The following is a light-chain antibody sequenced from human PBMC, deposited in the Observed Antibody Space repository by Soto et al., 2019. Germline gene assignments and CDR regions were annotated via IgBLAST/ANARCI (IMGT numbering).Light chain of an antibody. Sequence: QSALTQPASVSGSPGQSITIPCTGTSSDVGGYNYVSWYQQHPGKAPKLMIYDVSNRPSGVSNRFSGSKSGNTASLTISGLQAEDEADYYCSSYTSSSLVVFGGGTQLTVL. CDR1: SSDVGGYNY. J-gene: IGLJ2*01. V-gene: IGLV2-14*01. CDR3: SSYTSSSLVV. CDR2: DVS.